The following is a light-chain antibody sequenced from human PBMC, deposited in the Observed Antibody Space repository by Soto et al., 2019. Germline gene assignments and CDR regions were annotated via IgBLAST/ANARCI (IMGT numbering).Light chain of an antibody. Sequence: EVVRPQSPSTLSMYPGERATLSCMASQSVSSNHLAWYQQKPGQAPRLLIYGGSSRATGIPVRFSGSGSETEFTLTITRLEPEDFAMYYCQQYSLSRTFGHGTNVDIK. J-gene: IGKJ3*01. V-gene: IGKV3-20*01. CDR3: QQYSLSRT. CDR1: QSVSSNH. CDR2: GGS.